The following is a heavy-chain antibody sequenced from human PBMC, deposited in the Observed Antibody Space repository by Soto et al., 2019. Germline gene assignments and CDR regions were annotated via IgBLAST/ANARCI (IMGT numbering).Heavy chain of an antibody. V-gene: IGHV1-69*13. CDR3: ARAGGRLQSLYYFDY. Sequence: SVKVSCKASGGTFSSYAISWVRQAPGQGLEWMGGIIPIFGTANYAQKFQGRVTITADESTSTAYMELSSLRSEDTAVYYCARAGGRLQSLYYFDYWGQGTLVTVSS. CDR1: GGTFSSYA. CDR2: IIPIFGTA. D-gene: IGHD3-16*01. J-gene: IGHJ4*02.